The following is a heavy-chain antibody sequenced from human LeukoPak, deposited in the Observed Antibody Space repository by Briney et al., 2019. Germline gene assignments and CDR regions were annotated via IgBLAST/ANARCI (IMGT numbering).Heavy chain of an antibody. CDR2: IKQDGSEK. V-gene: IGHV3-7*01. Sequence: GGSLRLSCAASGFTFSSYWMSWVRQAPGKGLEWVANIKQDGSEKYYVDSVKGRLTISRDNAKNSLYLQMNSLRAEDTAVYYCARDIPSTYYYDSSGYYSSFDYWGQRTLVTVSS. J-gene: IGHJ4*02. D-gene: IGHD3-22*01. CDR3: ARDIPSTYYYDSSGYYSSFDY. CDR1: GFTFSSYW.